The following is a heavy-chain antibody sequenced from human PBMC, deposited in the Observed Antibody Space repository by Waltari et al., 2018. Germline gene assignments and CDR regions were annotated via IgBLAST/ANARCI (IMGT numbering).Heavy chain of an antibody. V-gene: IGHV4-34*02. CDR2: VTLSGNT. J-gene: IGHJ4*02. CDR3: ARSVAGVGMEY. Sequence: QVQLQQWGAGLLQPSETLSLSCDVSGGSLSGFHWTWIRQTPGKGLEWIGDVTLSGNTNSNPSLKGRITVSLDTSRRQLSLRVTAMTAADTGVYFCARSVAGVGMEYWGQGTPVTVSS. CDR1: GGSLSGFH. D-gene: IGHD6-19*01.